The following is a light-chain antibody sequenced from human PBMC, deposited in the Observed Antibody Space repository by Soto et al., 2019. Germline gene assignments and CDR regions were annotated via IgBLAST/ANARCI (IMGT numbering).Light chain of an antibody. CDR3: QQRSNWPLT. CDR1: QSVSSY. CDR2: DAS. Sequence: EIVLTQSPATLSLSPGARAPLSCRASQSVSSYLVWYQHKPGQAPRLLIYDASNRATGIPARFRGSGSGTDFTLTISSLDPEDFAVYYCQQRSNWPLTFGGGTKVDI. V-gene: IGKV3-11*01. J-gene: IGKJ4*01.